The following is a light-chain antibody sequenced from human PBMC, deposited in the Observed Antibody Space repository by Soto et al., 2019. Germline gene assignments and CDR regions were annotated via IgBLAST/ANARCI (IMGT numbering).Light chain of an antibody. CDR3: QQYGSSPWT. CDR1: QSVSSNY. Sequence: EIVLPQSPGTLSLSPGERATLSCRASQSVSSNYLAWYHQKIGQAPRLLIYGASSRATGIPDRFSGSGSGTDFTLTIRRLEPEDFAVYYCQQYGSSPWTFGQGDQGGYQT. V-gene: IGKV3-20*01. J-gene: IGKJ1*01. CDR2: GAS.